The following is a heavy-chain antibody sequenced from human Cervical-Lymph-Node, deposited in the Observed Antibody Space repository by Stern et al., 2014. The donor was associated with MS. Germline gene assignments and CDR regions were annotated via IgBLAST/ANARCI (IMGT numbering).Heavy chain of an antibody. V-gene: IGHV5-51*01. Sequence: EVQLEESGAEVKKPGESLKLSCRTSGYTFSNFWIGWVRQMPGKGLEWMGVIYPADSDTTYSPSFQGQVTISADESISTAYLQWRSLKASDTAMYYCVRRRDSAGYDTFDLWGQGTMLIVSS. CDR1: GYTFSNFW. J-gene: IGHJ3*01. CDR3: VRRRDSAGYDTFDL. D-gene: IGHD3-22*01. CDR2: IYPADSDT.